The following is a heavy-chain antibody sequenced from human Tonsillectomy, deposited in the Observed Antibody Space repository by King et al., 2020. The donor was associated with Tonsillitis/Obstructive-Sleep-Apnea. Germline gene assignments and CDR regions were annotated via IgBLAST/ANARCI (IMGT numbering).Heavy chain of an antibody. CDR3: ARSAYCRGDCYPNNFDY. J-gene: IGHJ4*02. CDR1: GFTVSSNY. D-gene: IGHD2-21*01. V-gene: IGHV3-66*01. CDR2: IYSGGST. Sequence: VQLVESGGGLVRPGGSLRLSCAASGFTVSSNYMNWDRQAPGKGLEWVSVIYSGGSTYYADSVKDRFTISRDNSKNTLYLQMNSLRAEDTAIYYCARSAYCRGDCYPNNFDYWGRGTLVTVSS.